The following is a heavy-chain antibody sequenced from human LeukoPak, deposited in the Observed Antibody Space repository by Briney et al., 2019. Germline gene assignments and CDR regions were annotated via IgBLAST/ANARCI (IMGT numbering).Heavy chain of an antibody. CDR2: ISYDGSNK. J-gene: IGHJ4*02. Sequence: GGSLRLSCAASGFDFSNYWMHWVRQAPGKGLEWVAVISYDGSNKYYADSVKGRFTISRDNSKNTLYLQMNSLRAEDTAVYYCAGVDSSGWFYFDYWGQGTLVTVSS. CDR3: AGVDSSGWFYFDY. D-gene: IGHD6-19*01. V-gene: IGHV3-30-3*01. CDR1: GFDFSNYW.